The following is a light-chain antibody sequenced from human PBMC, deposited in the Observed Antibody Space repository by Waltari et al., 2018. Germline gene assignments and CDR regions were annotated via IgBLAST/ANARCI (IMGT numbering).Light chain of an antibody. J-gene: IGKJ4*01. CDR2: GAS. Sequence: EIVMTQSPGTLSVSPGERATLSCRASQSVGSNLAWYQQKPGQAPRLLIYGASTRASGVPARFSGSGSGAEFTLTISSLQFEDFAVYYCQQYNNWPLTFGGGTKVEIK. V-gene: IGKV3-15*01. CDR3: QQYNNWPLT. CDR1: QSVGSN.